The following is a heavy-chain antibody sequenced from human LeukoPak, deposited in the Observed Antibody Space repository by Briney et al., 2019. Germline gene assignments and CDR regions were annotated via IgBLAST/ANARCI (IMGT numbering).Heavy chain of an antibody. CDR3: ARGLTGSGQIDY. Sequence: PSETLSLTCTVSGGSISSYYWSWIRQPPGKGLEWIGYIYYSGSTNYNPSLKSRVTISVDTSKNQFSLKLSSVTAADTAVYYCARGLTGSGQIDYWGQGTLVTVSS. CDR1: GGSISSYY. CDR2: IYYSGST. D-gene: IGHD2-15*01. V-gene: IGHV4-59*01. J-gene: IGHJ4*02.